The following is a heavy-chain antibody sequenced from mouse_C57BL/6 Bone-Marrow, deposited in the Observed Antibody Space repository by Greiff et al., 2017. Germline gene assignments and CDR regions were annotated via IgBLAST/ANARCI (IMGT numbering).Heavy chain of an antibody. CDR2: IYPGSGST. V-gene: IGHV1-55*01. CDR1: GYTFTSYW. D-gene: IGHD1-1*01. J-gene: IGHJ3*01. CDR3: ARLGYYGSRRRTWFAY. Sequence: QVQLQQPGAELVKPGASVKMSCKASGYTFTSYWITWVKQRPGQGLEWIGDIYPGSGSTNYNEKFKSKATLTVDTSSSTAYMQLSSLTSEDSAVYYCARLGYYGSRRRTWFAYWGQGTLVTVSA.